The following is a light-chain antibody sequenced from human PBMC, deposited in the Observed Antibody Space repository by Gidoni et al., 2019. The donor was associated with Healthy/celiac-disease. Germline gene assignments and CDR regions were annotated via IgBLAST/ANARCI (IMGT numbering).Light chain of an antibody. CDR3: SSYTSSSTGV. V-gene: IGLV2-14*01. Sequence: QSARTQPASVSGSPGQSITIPCTGTSSDVGGYNYVSWYKPHPGKAPQLMIYEVSNRPSGVSNRFSGSKSANTASLTISGLQAEDEADYYCSSYTSSSTGVFGGGTKLTVL. CDR2: EVS. J-gene: IGLJ3*02. CDR1: SSDVGGYNY.